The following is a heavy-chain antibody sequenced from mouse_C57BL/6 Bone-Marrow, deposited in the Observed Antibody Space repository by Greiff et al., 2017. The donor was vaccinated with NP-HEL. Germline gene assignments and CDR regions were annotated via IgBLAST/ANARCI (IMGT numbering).Heavy chain of an antibody. J-gene: IGHJ1*03. CDR3: ARYYGSSPWYFDV. CDR2: IYPGSGST. Sequence: VQLQQPGAELVKPGASVKMSCKASGYTFTSYWITWVKQRPGQGLEWIGDIYPGSGSTNYNEKFKSKATLTVDTSSSTAYMQLSSLTSEDSAVYYCARYYGSSPWYFDVWGRGTTVTVSS. D-gene: IGHD1-1*01. V-gene: IGHV1-55*01. CDR1: GYTFTSYW.